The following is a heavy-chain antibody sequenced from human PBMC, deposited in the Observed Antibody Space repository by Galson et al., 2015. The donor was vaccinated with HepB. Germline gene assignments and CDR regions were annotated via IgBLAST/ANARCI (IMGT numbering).Heavy chain of an antibody. Sequence: SLRLSCAASGFTISHYAMHWVRQAPGKGLEWVAVISFDGRNKYYADSMKGRFTISRDNSKNTLFLQMNSLRAEDTAVYYCAGDYLPSTTVTPDAFNIWGQGTMVTVSS. D-gene: IGHD4-23*01. CDR1: GFTISHYA. CDR2: ISFDGRNK. V-gene: IGHV3-30*04. CDR3: AGDYLPSTTVTPDAFNI. J-gene: IGHJ3*02.